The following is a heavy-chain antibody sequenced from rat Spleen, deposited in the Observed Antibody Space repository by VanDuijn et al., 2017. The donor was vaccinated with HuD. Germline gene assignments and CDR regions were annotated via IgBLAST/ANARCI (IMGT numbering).Heavy chain of an antibody. CDR2: ILYDGTTT. CDR1: GFTFSDYA. D-gene: IGHD3-4*01. CDR3: TREETLYWYFDF. J-gene: IGHJ1*01. V-gene: IGHV5-17*01. Sequence: EVQLVESGGGLIQPGRSLKFSCAASGFTFSDYAMAWVRQAPKKGLEWVATILYDGTTTYYRDSVKGRFTISRDDAESTLYLQMGSLRSEDTATYYCTREETLYWYFDFWGPGTLVTVSS.